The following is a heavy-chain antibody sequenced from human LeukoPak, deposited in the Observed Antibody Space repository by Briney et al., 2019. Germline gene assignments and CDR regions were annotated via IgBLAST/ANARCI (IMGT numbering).Heavy chain of an antibody. Sequence: PGGSLRLSCVASGFTFSSYTMNWVRQAPGKGLEWVSVLYSSGNIHYTDSVKGRFIISRDNSKNTLHLQMNNLRVEDTAIYYCARYSGDYSANLYYFDYWGQGTLVTVSS. J-gene: IGHJ4*02. V-gene: IGHV3-53*01. CDR2: LYSSGNI. CDR3: ARYSGDYSANLYYFDY. D-gene: IGHD4-23*01. CDR1: GFTFSSYT.